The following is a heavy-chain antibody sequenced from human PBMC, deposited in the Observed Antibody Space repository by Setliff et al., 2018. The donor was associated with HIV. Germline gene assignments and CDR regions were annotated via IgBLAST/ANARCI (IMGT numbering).Heavy chain of an antibody. D-gene: IGHD5-18*01. J-gene: IGHJ6*03. CDR3: ARDQWGYSYGYYYYYYMDV. CDR2: IYSGGST. V-gene: IGHV3-66*02. Sequence: GGSLRLSCAASGFTVSSNYMSWVRQASGKGLEWVSVIYSGGSTYYADSVKGRFTISRDNSKNTLYLQMNSLRAEDTAVYYCARDQWGYSYGYYYYYYMDVWGKGTTVTVSS. CDR1: GFTVSSNY.